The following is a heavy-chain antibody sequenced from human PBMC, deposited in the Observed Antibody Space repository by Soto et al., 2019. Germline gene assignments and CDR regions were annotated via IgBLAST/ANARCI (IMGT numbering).Heavy chain of an antibody. Sequence: QLQLQEPGPGLVKPSETLSLTCTVSGGSISSSSYYWGWIRQPPGKGLEWIGSIYYSGSTYYNPSLKSRVTISVDTSKNQLSLELSSVTAADTAVYYCARQGLAYDYIWGSYRKGHFDYWGQGTLVTVSS. V-gene: IGHV4-39*01. J-gene: IGHJ4*02. CDR1: GGSISSSSYY. D-gene: IGHD3-16*02. CDR3: ARQGLAYDYIWGSYRKGHFDY. CDR2: IYYSGST.